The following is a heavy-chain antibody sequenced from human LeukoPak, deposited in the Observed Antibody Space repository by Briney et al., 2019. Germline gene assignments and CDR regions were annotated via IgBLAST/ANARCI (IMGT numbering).Heavy chain of an antibody. CDR2: IYYNGQT. Sequence: PSQTLSLTCTVSGGSISSAGYYWSCMSPHPGKGQEWIGYIYYNGQTYYNPSLKSRLTLSADTSVHQFSLKVISVHAAISAVYSCAGVVEYVYYFDYWGQGSLVTVSS. CDR1: GGSISSAGYY. D-gene: IGHD1-26*01. J-gene: IGHJ4*02. V-gene: IGHV4-31*03. CDR3: AGVVEYVYYFDY.